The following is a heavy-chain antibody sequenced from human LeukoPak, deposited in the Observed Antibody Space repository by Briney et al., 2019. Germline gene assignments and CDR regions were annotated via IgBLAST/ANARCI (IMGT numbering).Heavy chain of an antibody. CDR2: ICYSGST. J-gene: IGHJ5*02. CDR1: GGSISSSSFY. CDR3: ARHRGVVVVAATPDWFDP. V-gene: IGHV4-39*01. Sequence: SETLSLTCTVSGGSISSSSFYWGWIRQPPGKGLEWIGSICYSGSTYYNPSLKSRVTISVNTSKNQFSLKLSSVTAADTAVYYCARHRGVVVVAATPDWFDPWGQGTLVTVSS. D-gene: IGHD2-15*01.